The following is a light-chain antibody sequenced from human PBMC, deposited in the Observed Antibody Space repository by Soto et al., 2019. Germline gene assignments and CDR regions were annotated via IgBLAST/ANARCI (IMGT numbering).Light chain of an antibody. CDR2: DAS. Sequence: MTQSPSALAASVGDRVTITCRASQSISSWLAWYQQKPGXAPKLLIYDASSLESGVPSRFSGSGSGTEFTLTISRLQPDDFATYYSEQYNSYWTFGQRTKVDIK. CDR3: EQYNSYWT. CDR1: QSISSW. V-gene: IGKV1-5*01. J-gene: IGKJ1*01.